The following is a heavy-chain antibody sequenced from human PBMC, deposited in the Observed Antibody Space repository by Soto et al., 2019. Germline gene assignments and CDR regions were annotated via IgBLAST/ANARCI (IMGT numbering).Heavy chain of an antibody. D-gene: IGHD5-12*01. J-gene: IGHJ4*02. CDR1: GFTFSSYA. V-gene: IGHV3-23*01. CDR3: AKDQKPPYIYSHQRVGY. CDR2: ISGSGGST. Sequence: PGGSLRLSCAASGFTFSSYAMSWVRQAPGKGLEWVSAISGSGGSTYYADSVKGWFTISRDNSKNTLYLQMNSLRAEDTAVYYCAKDQKPPYIYSHQRVGYWGQGTLVTVSS.